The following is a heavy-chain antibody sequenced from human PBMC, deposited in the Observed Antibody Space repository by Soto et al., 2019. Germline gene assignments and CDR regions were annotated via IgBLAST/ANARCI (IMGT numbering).Heavy chain of an antibody. J-gene: IGHJ4*02. CDR1: PFTFRSYS. D-gene: IGHD5-12*01. V-gene: IGHV3-30*09. CDR2: ISYDGSKE. Sequence: GGSLRLSCAASPFTFRSYSMHWVRQAPGKGLEWVTSISYDGSKESYADSVKGRFAVSRDNSKNTLYLQMNSLRAEDTAVYYCAKDKRPRGGYDSCFDYWGQGTLVTVSS. CDR3: AKDKRPRGGYDSCFDY.